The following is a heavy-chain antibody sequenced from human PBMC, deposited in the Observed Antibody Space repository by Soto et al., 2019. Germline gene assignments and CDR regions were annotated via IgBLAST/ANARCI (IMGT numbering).Heavy chain of an antibody. CDR1: GFTFSSYW. CDR2: INSDGSST. Sequence: EVQLVESGGGLVQPGGPLRLSCAASGFTFSSYWMHWVRQAPGKGLVWVSRINSDGSSTSYADSVKGRFTISRDNAKNTLYLQMNSLRAEDTAVYYCARVLEQQLARGDAFDIWGQGTMVTVSS. V-gene: IGHV3-74*01. J-gene: IGHJ3*02. CDR3: ARVLEQQLARGDAFDI. D-gene: IGHD6-13*01.